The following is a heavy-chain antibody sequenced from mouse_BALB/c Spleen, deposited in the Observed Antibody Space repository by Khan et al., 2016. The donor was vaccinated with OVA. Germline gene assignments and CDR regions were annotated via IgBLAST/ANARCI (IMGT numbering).Heavy chain of an antibody. V-gene: IGHV1-77*01. Sequence: QVQLKQSGAELARPGASVTLSCKASGYTFTDYYINWMRQRTGQGLEWIGEIYPGSDNTYYNEKFKGKATLTADKSSSTAYMQLSSLTSEDSAVYFCAREWAAWFPYWGQGTLALSLQ. CDR1: GYTFTDYY. CDR3: AREWAAWFPY. J-gene: IGHJ3*01. CDR2: IYPGSDNT.